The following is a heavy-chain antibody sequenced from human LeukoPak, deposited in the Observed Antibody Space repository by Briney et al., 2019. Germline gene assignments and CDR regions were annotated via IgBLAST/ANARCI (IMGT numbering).Heavy chain of an antibody. Sequence: GGSLRLSCAASGFTFSSYWMSWVRQAPGKGLEWVANIKQDGSEKHYVDSVKGRFTISRDNAKNSLYLQMNSLRAEDTAVYYCARGSIAARPYYFDYWGQGTLVTVSS. CDR3: ARGSIAARPYYFDY. CDR1: GFTFSSYW. V-gene: IGHV3-7*04. J-gene: IGHJ4*02. D-gene: IGHD6-6*01. CDR2: IKQDGSEK.